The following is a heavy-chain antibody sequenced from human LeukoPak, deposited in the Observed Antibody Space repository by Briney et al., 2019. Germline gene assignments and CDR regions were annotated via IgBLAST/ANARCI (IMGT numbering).Heavy chain of an antibody. CDR1: GYTFTGYY. D-gene: IGHD3-10*01. J-gene: IGHJ5*02. CDR3: ARDWGYGSGSSNWFDP. CDR2: INPNSGGT. V-gene: IGHV1-2*02. Sequence: ASVKVSCKASGYTFTGYYMHWVRQAPGQGLEWMGWINPNSGGTNYAQKFQGRVTMTRDTSISTAYMALSRLTSDDTAVYYCARDWGYGSGSSNWFDPWGQGTLVTVSS.